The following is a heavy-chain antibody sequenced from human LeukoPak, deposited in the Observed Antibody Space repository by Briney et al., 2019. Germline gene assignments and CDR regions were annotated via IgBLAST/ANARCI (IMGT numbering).Heavy chain of an antibody. CDR3: ARGDDYGDYYKRFYFDY. V-gene: IGHV1-3*01. CDR2: INAGNGNT. CDR1: GYTFTIYA. D-gene: IGHD4-17*01. J-gene: IGHJ4*02. Sequence: EASVKVSCKASGYTFTIYAMHWVRQAPGQRLEWMGWINAGNGNTKYSQKFQGRVTITRDTSASTAYMELSSLRSEDTAVYYCARGDDYGDYYKRFYFDYWGQGTLVTVSS.